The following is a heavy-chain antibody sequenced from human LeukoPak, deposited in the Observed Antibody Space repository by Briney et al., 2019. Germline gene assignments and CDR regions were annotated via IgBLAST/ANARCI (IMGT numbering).Heavy chain of an antibody. D-gene: IGHD2/OR15-2a*01. CDR2: INSDGSSK. J-gene: IGHJ4*02. Sequence: GGSLRLSCAASVHTFGRYWMYWARQAPGKGLVWVSRINSDGSSKNYAASVKGRFTISRDDAKNTLYLQMSSLRAEDTGDYYCACRRIRFIDYWGQGTLVTVSS. CDR1: VHTFGRYW. CDR3: ACRRIRFIDY. V-gene: IGHV3-74*01.